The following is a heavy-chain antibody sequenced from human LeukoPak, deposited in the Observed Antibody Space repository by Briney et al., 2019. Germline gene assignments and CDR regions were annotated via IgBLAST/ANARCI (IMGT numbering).Heavy chain of an antibody. Sequence: GASVKVSCKASGGTFSSYVISWVRQAPGQGLEWMGGIISIFGTANYAQKFQGRVTITADESTSTAYMELSSLRSEDTAVYYCNLAAAGRFDYWGQGTLVTVSS. CDR3: NLAAAGRFDY. CDR2: IISIFGTA. D-gene: IGHD6-13*01. J-gene: IGHJ4*02. V-gene: IGHV1-69*13. CDR1: GGTFSSYV.